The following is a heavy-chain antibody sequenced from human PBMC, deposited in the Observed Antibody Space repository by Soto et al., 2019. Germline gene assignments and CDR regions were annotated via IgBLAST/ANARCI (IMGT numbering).Heavy chain of an antibody. CDR2: IIPILGTA. Sequence: SVKVSCKASGGTFSSYTISWVRQAPGQGLEWMGRIIPILGTANYAQKFQGRVTITADESTSTAYMELSSLRSEDTAVYYCARGSYSGLDYYYYGMDVWGQGTTVTVSS. D-gene: IGHD3-10*01. CDR1: GGTFSSYT. J-gene: IGHJ6*02. CDR3: ARGSYSGLDYYYYGMDV. V-gene: IGHV1-69*08.